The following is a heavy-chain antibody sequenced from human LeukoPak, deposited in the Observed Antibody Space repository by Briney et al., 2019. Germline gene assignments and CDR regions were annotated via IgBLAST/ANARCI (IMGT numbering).Heavy chain of an antibody. CDR3: ARDLRGYSYYYGMDV. V-gene: IGHV1-2*06. CDR1: GYTFTGYY. J-gene: IGHJ6*02. Sequence: ASVKVSCKASGYTFTGYYMHWVRQAPGQGLEWMGRINPNSGGTNYAQKFQGRVTMTRDTSISTAYMELSRLRSEDTAVYYCARDLRGYSYYYGMDVWGQGTTVTVSS. D-gene: IGHD5-12*01. CDR2: INPNSGGT.